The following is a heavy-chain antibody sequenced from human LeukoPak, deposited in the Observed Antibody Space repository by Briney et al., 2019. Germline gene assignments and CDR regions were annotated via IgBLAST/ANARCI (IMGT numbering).Heavy chain of an antibody. CDR3: ATSLFGGELLRDDAFDI. CDR1: GYTLTELS. D-gene: IGHD3-16*01. V-gene: IGHV1-24*01. J-gene: IGHJ3*02. CDR2: FDPEDGET. Sequence: ASVKVSCKVSGYTLTELSMHLVRQAPGKGLEWMGGFDPEDGETIYAQKFQGRVTMTEDTSTDTAYMELSSLRSEDTAVYYCATSLFGGELLRDDAFDIWGQGTMVTVSS.